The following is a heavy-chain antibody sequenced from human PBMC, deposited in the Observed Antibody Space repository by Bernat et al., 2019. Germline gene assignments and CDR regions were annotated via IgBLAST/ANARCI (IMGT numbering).Heavy chain of an antibody. CDR2: INSDGSST. Sequence: EVQVVESGGGLVQPGGSLRLSCAGSGFTFRSYWMHWVRQVPGKGLVWVSRINSDGSSTTYADSVKGRFTISRDNAKNTVYLQMNSLRAEDTAVYHCGGLGGSVDIWGQGTLLTVSS. CDR3: GGLGGSVDI. J-gene: IGHJ3*02. D-gene: IGHD3-10*01. CDR1: GFTFRSYW. V-gene: IGHV3-74*03.